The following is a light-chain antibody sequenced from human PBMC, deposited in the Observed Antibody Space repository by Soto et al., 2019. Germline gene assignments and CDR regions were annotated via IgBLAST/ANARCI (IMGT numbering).Light chain of an antibody. CDR2: AAS. Sequence: AIRMTHAPASFSASILDRVTLTCRASQFISSYLSWYQQKPGKAPKLLIYAASTLQSGVPSRFSGSGSGTHFTLNISCLQSEDFATYYCQQYYSYPPPFGPGTQVDL. CDR3: QQYYSYPPP. J-gene: IGKJ3*01. CDR1: QFISSY. V-gene: IGKV1-8*01.